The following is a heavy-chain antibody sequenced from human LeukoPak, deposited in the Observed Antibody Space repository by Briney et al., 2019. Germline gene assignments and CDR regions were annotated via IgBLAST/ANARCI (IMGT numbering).Heavy chain of an antibody. J-gene: IGHJ4*02. CDR1: GFTFDDYA. D-gene: IGHD1-26*01. V-gene: IGHV3-9*01. Sequence: GGSLRLSCAASGFTFDDYAMHWVRQAPGKGLEWVSGISWNSGYIGYADSVKGRFTISRDNAKSSLYLQMNSLRTEDTALYYCAKDRGVGIYYFDSWGQGTLVTVSS. CDR2: ISWNSGYI. CDR3: AKDRGVGIYYFDS.